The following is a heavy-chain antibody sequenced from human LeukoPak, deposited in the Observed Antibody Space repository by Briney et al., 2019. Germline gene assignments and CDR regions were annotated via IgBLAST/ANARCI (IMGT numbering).Heavy chain of an antibody. CDR1: GFTFSSYG. CDR2: ICYDGSNK. CDR3: ARGTHLLGDSSGYYYDEDAFDI. J-gene: IGHJ3*02. V-gene: IGHV3-33*01. D-gene: IGHD3-22*01. Sequence: PGGSLRLSCAASGFTFSSYGMHWVRQAPGKGLEWVAVICYDGSNKYYADSVKGRFTISRDNSKNTLYLQMNSLRAEDTAVYYCARGTHLLGDSSGYYYDEDAFDIWGQGTMVTVSS.